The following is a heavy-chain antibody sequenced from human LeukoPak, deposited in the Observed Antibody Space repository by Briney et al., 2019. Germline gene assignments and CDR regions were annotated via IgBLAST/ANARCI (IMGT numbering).Heavy chain of an antibody. CDR3: ARGSAFGYSSSPGFLAFDY. Sequence: SSETLSLTCAVYGGSFSGYYWSWIRQPPGKGLEWIGEINHSGSTNYNPSLKSRVTISVDTSKNQFSLKLSSVTAADTAVYYCARGSAFGYSSSPGFLAFDYWGQGTLVTVFS. J-gene: IGHJ4*02. CDR1: GGSFSGYY. D-gene: IGHD6-13*01. CDR2: INHSGST. V-gene: IGHV4-34*01.